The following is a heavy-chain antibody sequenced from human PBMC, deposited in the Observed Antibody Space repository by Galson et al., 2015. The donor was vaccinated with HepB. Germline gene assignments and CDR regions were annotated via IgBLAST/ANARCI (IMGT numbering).Heavy chain of an antibody. J-gene: IGHJ4*02. CDR1: GFTFSSYW. D-gene: IGHD3-22*01. Sequence: SLRLSCAASGFTFSSYWMHWVRQAPGKGLVWVSRINSDGSSTSYADSVKGRFTISRDNAKNTLYLQMNSLRAEDTAVYYCARVPYYDSSGYYRLYYFDYWGQGTLVTVSS. CDR2: INSDGSST. CDR3: ARVPYYDSSGYYRLYYFDY. V-gene: IGHV3-74*01.